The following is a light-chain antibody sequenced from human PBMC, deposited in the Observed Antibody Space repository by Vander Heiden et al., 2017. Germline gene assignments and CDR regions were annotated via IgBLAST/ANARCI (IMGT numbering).Light chain of an antibody. CDR3: AAWDDSLNGPV. Sequence: QSVLTQPPSVSGTPGQRVTISCSGSSSSIGSNAVNWYQQLPGTAPKLLIFNNTQRPSGVPDRFSGSKSGTSASLAISGLQSKDEANYHCAAWDDSLNGPVFGGGTKLTVL. J-gene: IGLJ3*02. CDR1: SSSIGSNA. V-gene: IGLV1-44*01. CDR2: NNT.